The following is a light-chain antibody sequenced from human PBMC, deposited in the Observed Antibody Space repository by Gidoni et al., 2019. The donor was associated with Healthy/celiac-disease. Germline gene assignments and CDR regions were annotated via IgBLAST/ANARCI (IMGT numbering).Light chain of an antibody. CDR3: PQYGSSPWT. J-gene: IGKJ1*01. Sequence: EIVLTQSPATLSLSPGERATLSCGASRSVSSSYLAWYQQKPGLAPRLLIYDASSRATGIPDRFSGSGSGTDFTLTISRLEPEDFAVYYCPQYGSSPWTFGQGTKVEIK. CDR2: DAS. V-gene: IGKV3D-20*01. CDR1: RSVSSSY.